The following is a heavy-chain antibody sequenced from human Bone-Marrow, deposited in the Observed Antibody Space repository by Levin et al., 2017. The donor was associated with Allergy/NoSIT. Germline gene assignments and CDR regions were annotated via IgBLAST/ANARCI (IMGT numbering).Heavy chain of an antibody. D-gene: IGHD2-8*01. J-gene: IGHJ6*02. V-gene: IGHV3-7*01. CDR3: ARGSMVFAPKGVGYGLDV. Sequence: GGSLRLSCEVSGFTFSRSRMSWVRQAPGKGLEWVANVGQDGSEKNYEDSVKGRFTISRDDAKNSLYLHMNSLRVEDTAVYYCARGSMVFAPKGVGYGLDVWGLGTTVTVSS. CDR2: VGQDGSEK. CDR1: GFTFSRSR.